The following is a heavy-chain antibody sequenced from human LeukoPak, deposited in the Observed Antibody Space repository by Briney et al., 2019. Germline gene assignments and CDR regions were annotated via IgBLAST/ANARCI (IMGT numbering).Heavy chain of an antibody. CDR2: ISYDGSIK. V-gene: IGHV3-30*04. CDR3: ARDETGSGGSYYGMDV. D-gene: IGHD3-10*01. Sequence: PGGSLRLSCAASGFTFNTYAMHWVRQAPGKGLEWVAVISYDGSIKYYADSVKGRFTISRDNSENTLYLQMNSLRAEDTALYYCARDETGSGGSYYGMDVWGQGTTVTVSS. J-gene: IGHJ6*02. CDR1: GFTFNTYA.